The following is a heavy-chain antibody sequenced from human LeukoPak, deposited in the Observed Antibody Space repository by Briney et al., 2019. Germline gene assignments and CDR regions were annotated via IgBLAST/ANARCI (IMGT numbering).Heavy chain of an antibody. V-gene: IGHV3-21*01. J-gene: IGHJ4*02. Sequence: GGSLRLSCAASGFTFSSYSMNWVRQAPGKGVDGAQPISSSTSYIYYADSVKGRFTISRDNAKNSLYLQMNSLRAEDTAVYYCARDAYYYDSSGFDYWGQGTLVTVSS. CDR3: ARDAYYYDSSGFDY. D-gene: IGHD3-22*01. CDR2: ISSSTSYI. CDR1: GFTFSSYS.